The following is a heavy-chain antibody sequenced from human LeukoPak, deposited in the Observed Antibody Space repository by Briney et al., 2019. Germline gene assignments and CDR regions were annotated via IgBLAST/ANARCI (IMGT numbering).Heavy chain of an antibody. J-gene: IGHJ4*02. D-gene: IGHD3-22*01. Sequence: SVKVSCKASGGTFSSYAISWVRQAPGQGLEWMGGIIPIFGTANYAQKFQGRVTITADESTSTAYMELSSLRSEDTAVYYCASSRTYYYDSSGYCGFDYWGQGTLVTVSS. V-gene: IGHV1-69*13. CDR2: IIPIFGTA. CDR1: GGTFSSYA. CDR3: ASSRTYYYDSSGYCGFDY.